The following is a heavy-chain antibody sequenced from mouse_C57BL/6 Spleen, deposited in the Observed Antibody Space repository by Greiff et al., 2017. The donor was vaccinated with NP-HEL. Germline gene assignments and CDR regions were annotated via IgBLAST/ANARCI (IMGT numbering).Heavy chain of an antibody. CDR2: IDPANGNT. V-gene: IGHV14-3*01. CDR3: ATSYGSISFDY. CDR1: GFNIKNTY. J-gene: IGHJ2*01. Sequence: EVQLQQSVAELVRPGASVKLSCTASGFNIKNTYMNWVKQRPEQGLEWIGRIDPANGNTKYATKFQGKATITADTTSNTAYLQLSSRTSEYTAIYYCATSYGSISFDYWGQGTTLTVSS. D-gene: IGHD1-1*01.